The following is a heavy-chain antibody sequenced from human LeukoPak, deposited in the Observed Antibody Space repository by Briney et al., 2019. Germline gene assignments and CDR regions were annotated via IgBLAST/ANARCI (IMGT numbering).Heavy chain of an antibody. Sequence: GGSLRLSCAASGFTFSSYSMKWVRQAPGKGLEWVSSISSSSSYIYYADSVKGRFTISRDNAKNSLYLQMNSLRAEDTAVYYCARADWDTAMIDYWGQGTLVTVSS. J-gene: IGHJ4*02. CDR1: GFTFSSYS. CDR3: ARADWDTAMIDY. D-gene: IGHD5-18*01. CDR2: ISSSSSYI. V-gene: IGHV3-21*01.